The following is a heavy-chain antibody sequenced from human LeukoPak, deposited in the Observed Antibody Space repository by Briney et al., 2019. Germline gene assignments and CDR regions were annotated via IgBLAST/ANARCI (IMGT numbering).Heavy chain of an antibody. CDR2: INWNCGSR. J-gene: IGHJ4*02. D-gene: IGHD2-8*01. V-gene: IGHV3-20*04. Sequence: GGSLRPSCAASGFTIDDCGGSWLRLAPGKGLELGTGINWNCGSRGYADFVKGRFTISRDNAKSSLYLQMNSLRAEETALYCCARRKGTLPWVYNLDYWGQGTLVTVSS. CDR3: ARRKGTLPWVYNLDY. CDR1: GFTIDDCG.